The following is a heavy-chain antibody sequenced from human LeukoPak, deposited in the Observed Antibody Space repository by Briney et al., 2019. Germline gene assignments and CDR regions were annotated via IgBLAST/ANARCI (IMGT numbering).Heavy chain of an antibody. D-gene: IGHD5-12*01. Sequence: SETLSLTCAVYGGSFSGYYWSWIRQPPGKGLEWIGEINHSGSTNYNPSLKSRVTISVDTSKNQFSLKLSSVTAADTAVYYCARVPNIYSGYSSAFDIWGQGTMVTVSS. CDR2: INHSGST. CDR1: GGSFSGYY. CDR3: ARVPNIYSGYSSAFDI. J-gene: IGHJ3*02. V-gene: IGHV4-34*01.